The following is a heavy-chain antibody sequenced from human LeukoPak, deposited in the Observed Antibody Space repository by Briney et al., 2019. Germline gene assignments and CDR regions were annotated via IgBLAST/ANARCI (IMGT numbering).Heavy chain of an antibody. V-gene: IGHV3-23*01. J-gene: IGHJ4*02. CDR1: GFTFSSYW. CDR3: AKGVRFLDWWILDY. D-gene: IGHD3-9*01. CDR2: ISGSDST. Sequence: PGGSLRLSCAASGFTFSSYWMSWVRRAPGKGLEWVSAISGSDSTYYADSVKGRFTISRDNSKNTLYLQMNSLRAEDTAIYYCAKGVRFLDWWILDYWGQGSLVTVSS.